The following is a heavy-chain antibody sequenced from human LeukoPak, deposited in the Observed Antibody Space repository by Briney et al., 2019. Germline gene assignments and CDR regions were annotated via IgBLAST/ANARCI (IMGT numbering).Heavy chain of an antibody. D-gene: IGHD3-3*01. Sequence: SETLSLTCTVSGGSISSYYWSWIRQPPGKGLEWIGYIYYSGSTNYNPSLKSRVTISVDTSKNQFSLKLSSVTAADTAVYYCARGAEAIFGVVISHAGGYFDYWGQGTLVTVSS. CDR1: GGSISSYY. V-gene: IGHV4-59*12. J-gene: IGHJ4*02. CDR2: IYYSGST. CDR3: ARGAEAIFGVVISHAGGYFDY.